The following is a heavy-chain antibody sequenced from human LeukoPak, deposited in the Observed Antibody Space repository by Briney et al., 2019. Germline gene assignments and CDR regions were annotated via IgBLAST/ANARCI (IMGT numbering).Heavy chain of an antibody. Sequence: NPSETLSLTCAVYGGSFSGYYWYWIRQPPGKGLEWIGEINYSGSTNYNPSLKSRVTISADTSKNQFSLKMSSVTAADTAVYYCATTSGYWGQGTLVTVSS. V-gene: IGHV4-34*01. CDR1: GGSFSGYY. CDR3: ATTSGY. CDR2: INYSGST. D-gene: IGHD3-10*01. J-gene: IGHJ4*02.